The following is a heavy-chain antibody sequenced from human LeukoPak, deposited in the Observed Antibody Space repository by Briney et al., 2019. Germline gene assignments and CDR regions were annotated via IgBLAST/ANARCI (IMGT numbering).Heavy chain of an antibody. J-gene: IGHJ4*02. CDR1: GFTFSSDW. CDR2: IKQDGSEK. CDR3: AREVVYYDSSGYLDI. Sequence: GGSLRLSCGASGFTFSSDWMSWVRQAPGKGLEWVANIKQDGSEKYYVDSVKGRFTISRDNAKNSLYLQMNSLRAEDTAVYYCAREVVYYDSSGYLDIWGQGTLVTVSS. D-gene: IGHD3-22*01. V-gene: IGHV3-7*01.